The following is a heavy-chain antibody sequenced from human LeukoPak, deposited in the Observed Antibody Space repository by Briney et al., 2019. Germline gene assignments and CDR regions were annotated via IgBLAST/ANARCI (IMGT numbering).Heavy chain of an antibody. CDR1: GGTFSIYV. J-gene: IGHJ4*02. V-gene: IGHV1-69*06. CDR2: IIPIFGTA. CDR3: AMGVGAPEDLAVAADFDY. D-gene: IGHD6-19*01. Sequence: SVTVSFKSSGGTFSIYVINWVRQAPGQGLEWMGGIIPIFGTANYAQKFQGRVTITADKSTSTDYMELRSLRSEATAVYYCAMGVGAPEDLAVAADFDYWGQGTLVTVSS.